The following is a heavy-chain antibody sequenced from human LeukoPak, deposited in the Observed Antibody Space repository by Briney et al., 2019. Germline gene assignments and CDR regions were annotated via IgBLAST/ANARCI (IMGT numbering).Heavy chain of an antibody. V-gene: IGHV1-69*13. Sequence: ASVKVSCKASGYTFTSYDINWVRQAPGQGLEWMGGIIPIFGTANYAQKFQGRVTITADESTSTAYMELSSLRSEDTAVYYCARAEGYYYASSGYYLDYWGQGTLVTVSS. CDR3: ARAEGYYYASSGYYLDY. CDR2: IIPIFGTA. J-gene: IGHJ4*02. CDR1: GYTFTSYD. D-gene: IGHD3-22*01.